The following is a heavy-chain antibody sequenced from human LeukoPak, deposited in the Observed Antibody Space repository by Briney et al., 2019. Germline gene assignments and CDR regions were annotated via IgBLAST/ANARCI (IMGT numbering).Heavy chain of an antibody. Sequence: SETLSLTRTVSGGSISSSSYYWGWIRQPPGKGLEWIGSIYYSGSTYYNPSLKSRVTISVDTSKNQFSLKLSSVTAADTAVHYCARQLGYCSSTSCYADKVDYWGQGTLVTVSS. V-gene: IGHV4-39*01. CDR1: GGSISSSSYY. CDR3: ARQLGYCSSTSCYADKVDY. CDR2: IYYSGST. D-gene: IGHD2-2*01. J-gene: IGHJ4*02.